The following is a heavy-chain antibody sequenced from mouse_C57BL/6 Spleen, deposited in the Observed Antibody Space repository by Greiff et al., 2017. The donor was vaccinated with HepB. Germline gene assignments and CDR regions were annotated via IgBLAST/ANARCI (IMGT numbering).Heavy chain of an antibody. Sequence: QVQLQQPGAELVKPGASVKLSCKASGYTFTSYWMQWVKQRPGQGLEWIGEINPSDSYTNYNQKFKGKATLTVDTSSSTAYMQLSSLTSEDSAVYYCARLGYSNYGAYWGQGTLVTVSA. CDR1: GYTFTSYW. CDR2: INPSDSYT. D-gene: IGHD2-5*01. V-gene: IGHV1-50*01. CDR3: ARLGYSNYGAY. J-gene: IGHJ3*01.